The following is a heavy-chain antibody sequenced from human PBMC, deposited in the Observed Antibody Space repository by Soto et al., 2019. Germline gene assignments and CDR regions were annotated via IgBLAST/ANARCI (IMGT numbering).Heavy chain of an antibody. CDR1: GGSISSYY. CDR2: IYYSGST. Sequence: QVQLQESGPGLVKPSETLSLTCTVSGGSISSYYWSWIRQPPGKGLEWIGYIYYSGSTNYNPSLKSRVTISVDTSKTQFSLKLSSVTAADTAVYYCARHGSDDYGAYDLDYWGQGTLVTVSS. V-gene: IGHV4-59*08. D-gene: IGHD4-17*01. J-gene: IGHJ4*02. CDR3: ARHGSDDYGAYDLDY.